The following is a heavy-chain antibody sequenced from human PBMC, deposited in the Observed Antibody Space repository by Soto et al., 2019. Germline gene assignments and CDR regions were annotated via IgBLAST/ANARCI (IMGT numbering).Heavy chain of an antibody. CDR3: ARENPGYCSSTSCFRGWFDP. D-gene: IGHD2-2*01. CDR1: GGSFSGYY. CDR2: INHSGST. Sequence: SETLSLTCAVYGGSFSGYYWSWIRQPPGKGLEWIGEINHSGSTNYNPSLKSRVTISVDTSKNQFSLKIGFMTAADTAVYYCARENPGYCSSTSCFRGWFDPWGQGTLVTVSS. V-gene: IGHV4-34*01. J-gene: IGHJ5*02.